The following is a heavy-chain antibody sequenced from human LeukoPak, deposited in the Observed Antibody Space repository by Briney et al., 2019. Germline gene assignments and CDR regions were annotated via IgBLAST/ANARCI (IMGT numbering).Heavy chain of an antibody. CDR2: INPNSGGT. V-gene: IGHV1-2*02. D-gene: IGHD3/OR15-3a*01. Sequence: ASVKVSCKVSGYTLTELSMHWVRQAPGQGLEWMGWINPNSGGTNYAQKFQGRVTMTRDTSISTAYMELSRLRSDDTAVYYCARGGDWAPYGMDVWGQGTTVTVSS. J-gene: IGHJ6*02. CDR3: ARGGDWAPYGMDV. CDR1: GYTLTELS.